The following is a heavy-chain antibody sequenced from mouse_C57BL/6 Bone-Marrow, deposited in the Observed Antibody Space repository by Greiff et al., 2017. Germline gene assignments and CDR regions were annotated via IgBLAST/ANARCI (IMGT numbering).Heavy chain of an antibody. V-gene: IGHV10-3*01. J-gene: IGHJ4*01. D-gene: IGHD1-1*01. CDR3: VRGNYGSSLIFYYYAMDY. CDR1: GFTFNTYA. CDR2: IRSKSSNYAT. Sequence: EVQLVESGGGLVQPKGSLKLSCAASGFTFNTYAMHWVRQAPGKGLEWVARIRSKSSNYATYYADSVKDRFTISRDDSQSMLYLQMNNLKTEDTAMYYCVRGNYGSSLIFYYYAMDYWGQGTSVTVSS.